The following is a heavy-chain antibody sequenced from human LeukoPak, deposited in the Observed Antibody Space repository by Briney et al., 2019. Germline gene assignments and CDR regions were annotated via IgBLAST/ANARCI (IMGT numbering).Heavy chain of an antibody. CDR2: ISSSSGST. D-gene: IGHD3-22*01. CDR3: AKNPKYYYDSSGYFDY. CDR1: GFTFSNYA. J-gene: IGHJ4*02. V-gene: IGHV3-23*01. Sequence: GVSLRLSCAASGFTFSNYAMSWVRQAPGKGLEWVSSISSSSGSTYYADSVKGRFTISRDNSKNTLYLQMNSQRAEDTAVYYCAKNPKYYYDSSGYFDYWGQGTLVAVST.